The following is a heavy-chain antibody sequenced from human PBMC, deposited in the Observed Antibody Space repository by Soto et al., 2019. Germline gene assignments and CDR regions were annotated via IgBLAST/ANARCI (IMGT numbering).Heavy chain of an antibody. CDR3: AGGVQLERLETGDYNWFDP. CDR2: TYYRSKWYN. V-gene: IGHV6-1*01. CDR1: RDSVSSNSAA. D-gene: IGHD1-1*01. Sequence: SQTLSLTCAISRDSVSSNSAAWNWIRQSPSRGLEWLGRTYYRSKWYNDYAVSVKSRITINPDTSKNQFSLQLNSVTPEDTAVYYCAGGVQLERLETGDYNWFDPWGQGTLVTVSS. J-gene: IGHJ5*02.